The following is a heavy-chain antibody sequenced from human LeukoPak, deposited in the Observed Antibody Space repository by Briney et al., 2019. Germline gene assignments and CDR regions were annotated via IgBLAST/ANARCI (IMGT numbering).Heavy chain of an antibody. V-gene: IGHV4-59*01. Sequence: SETLSLTCTVSGGSISSYYWSWIRQPPGKGLEWIGYIYYSGGTYYNPSLKSRVTISVDTSKDQFSLKLSSVTPADTAVYYCARDLQSGPPVGWGQGTLVTVSS. D-gene: IGHD3-16*01. CDR3: ARDLQSGPPVG. CDR1: GGSISSYY. J-gene: IGHJ4*02. CDR2: IYYSGGT.